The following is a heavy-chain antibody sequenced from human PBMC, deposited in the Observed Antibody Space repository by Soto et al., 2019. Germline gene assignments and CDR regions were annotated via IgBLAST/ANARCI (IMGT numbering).Heavy chain of an antibody. CDR2: ISGSGGST. V-gene: IGHV3-23*01. J-gene: IGHJ4*02. Sequence: EVQLLESGGGLVQPGGSLRLSCAASGFTFSSYAMSWVRQAPGKGLEWVSSISGSGGSTYYADSVKGRFTISRDNSKNTLYLQMNGLSAEDTAVYYCAKDQRGFSSTARIDYWGQGTLVTVSS. D-gene: IGHD6-13*01. CDR1: GFTFSSYA. CDR3: AKDQRGFSSTARIDY.